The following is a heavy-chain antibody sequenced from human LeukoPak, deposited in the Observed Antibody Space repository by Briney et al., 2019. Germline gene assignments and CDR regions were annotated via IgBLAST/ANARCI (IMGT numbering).Heavy chain of an antibody. J-gene: IGHJ4*02. CDR3: AKDPWHPYCYGSGSNL. CDR1: GFTFSSYA. CDR2: ISGSGGST. V-gene: IGHV3-23*01. D-gene: IGHD3-10*01. Sequence: PGGSLRLSCAASGFTFSSYAMSWVRQAPGKGLEWVSAISGSGGSTYYADSVKGRFTISRDNSKNTLYLQMNSLRAEDTAVYYSAKDPWHPYCYGSGSNLWGQGTLVTVSS.